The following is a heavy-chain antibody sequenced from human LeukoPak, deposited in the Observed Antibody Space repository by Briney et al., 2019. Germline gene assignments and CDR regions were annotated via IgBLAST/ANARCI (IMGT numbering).Heavy chain of an antibody. J-gene: IGHJ3*02. CDR1: GYTFTGYC. V-gene: IGHV1-2*02. CDR2: ISPNSGGT. Sequence: GASVKVSCKASGYTFTGYCMHWVRQAPGQGLEWMGWISPNSGGTNYAQKFQGRVTMTRDTSISTAYMELSRLKSDDTAVYYCARGTFVLRFLEWLGGDAFDIWGQGTMVTVSS. CDR3: ARGTFVLRFLEWLGGDAFDI. D-gene: IGHD3-3*01.